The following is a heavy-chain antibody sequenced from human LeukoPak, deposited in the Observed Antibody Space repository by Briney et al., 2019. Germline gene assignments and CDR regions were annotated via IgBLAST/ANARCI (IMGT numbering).Heavy chain of an antibody. V-gene: IGHV4-39*07. CDR2: IYYSGST. Sequence: SETLSLTCTVSGGSISSSSYYWGWIRQPPGKGLEWIGSIYYSGSTYYNPSLKSRVTISVDTSKNQFSLKLSSVTAADTAVYYCAREIYDYVWGSYRPFDYWGQGTLVTVSS. CDR3: AREIYDYVWGSYRPFDY. J-gene: IGHJ4*02. D-gene: IGHD3-16*02. CDR1: GGSISSSSYY.